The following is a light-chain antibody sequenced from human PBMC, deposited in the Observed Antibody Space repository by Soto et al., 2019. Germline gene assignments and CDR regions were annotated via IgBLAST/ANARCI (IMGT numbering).Light chain of an antibody. CDR1: SSDVGGYNY. CDR3: SSYAGRTL. J-gene: IGLJ2*01. V-gene: IGLV2-8*01. Sequence: QSALTQPPSASGSPGQSVTISCTGTSSDVGGYNYVSWYQQHPGKAPKLMIYEVSKRPSGVPDRFSGSKSGNTASLTVSGLQAEDEADYYCSSYAGRTLFGGGTKLTVL. CDR2: EVS.